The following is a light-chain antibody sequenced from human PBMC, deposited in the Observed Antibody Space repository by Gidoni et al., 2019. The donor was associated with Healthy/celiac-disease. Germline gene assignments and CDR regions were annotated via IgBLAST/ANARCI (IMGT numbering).Light chain of an antibody. V-gene: IGLV2-14*01. J-gene: IGLJ2*01. Sequence: QSALTQPASVSGSPGQSITISCTGTSRDVGGYNYVSWYQPHPGKAPKLMIYEVSHRPSGVSNRFSGSKSGNTASLTISGLQAEDDADYYCSSYTSSSTSVVFGGGTKLTVL. CDR1: SRDVGGYNY. CDR3: SSYTSSSTSVV. CDR2: EVS.